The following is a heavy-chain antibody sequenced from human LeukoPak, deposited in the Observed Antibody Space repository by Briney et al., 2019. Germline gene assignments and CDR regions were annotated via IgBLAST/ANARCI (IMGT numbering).Heavy chain of an antibody. CDR3: ARGVASTGIGWFDP. V-gene: IGHV4-4*07. D-gene: IGHD6-13*01. CDR1: GGFISSYS. J-gene: IGHJ5*02. CDR2: IYTSGST. Sequence: SETLSLTCTVSGGFISSYSWSWIRQDAGKGLEWIGRIYTSGSTNYHPSLKSRVTMSVDTSKNQFSVNLSSVTAADTAVYYCARGVASTGIGWFDPWGQGTLVTVSS.